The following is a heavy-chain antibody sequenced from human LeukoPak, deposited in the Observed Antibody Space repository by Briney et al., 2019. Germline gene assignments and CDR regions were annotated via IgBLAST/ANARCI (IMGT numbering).Heavy chain of an antibody. V-gene: IGHV4-34*01. D-gene: IGHD6-19*01. Sequence: SETLSLTCTVSGGSISSYYWSWIRQPPGKGLEWIGEINHSGSTNYNPSLKSRVTISVDTSKNQFSLKLSSVTAADTAVYYCARKSSGWYANWFDPWGQGTLVTVSS. CDR3: ARKSSGWYANWFDP. CDR2: INHSGST. CDR1: GGSISSYY. J-gene: IGHJ5*02.